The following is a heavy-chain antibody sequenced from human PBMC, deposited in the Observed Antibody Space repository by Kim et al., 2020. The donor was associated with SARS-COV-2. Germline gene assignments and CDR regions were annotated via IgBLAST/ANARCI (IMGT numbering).Heavy chain of an antibody. V-gene: IGHV4-61*08. D-gene: IGHD6-19*01. CDR2: FYNSGST. CDR1: GGSVSGGGFY. CDR3: AGGLSITVPAKGYWFDP. Sequence: SETLSLTCTVSGGSVSGGGFYWNWIRQPPGKGLEWIGYFYNSGSTNYNPSLKSRVTVSIDTSKNQFSLRLTSVTAADTAMYYCAGGLSITVPAKGYWFDPWGQGTLVTVSS. J-gene: IGHJ5*02.